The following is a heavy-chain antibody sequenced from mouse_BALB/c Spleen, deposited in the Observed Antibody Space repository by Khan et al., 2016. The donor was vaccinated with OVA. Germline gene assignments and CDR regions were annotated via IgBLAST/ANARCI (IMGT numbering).Heavy chain of an antibody. V-gene: IGHV1-77*01. D-gene: IGHD2-14*01. Sequence: VQLQQSGAELARPGASVKLSCKASGYTFTDYYINWVKQRTGQGLEWIGDIYPGNGNTYYNENFKDKATLTADKSSSTAFMHLSSLTSEDSAVYFCTRSGIGSFAFWGQGTLVTVSA. CDR3: TRSGIGSFAF. CDR1: GYTFTDYY. J-gene: IGHJ3*01. CDR2: IYPGNGNT.